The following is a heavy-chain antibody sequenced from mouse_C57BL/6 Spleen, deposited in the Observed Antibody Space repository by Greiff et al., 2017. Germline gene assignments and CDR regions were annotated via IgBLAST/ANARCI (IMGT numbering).Heavy chain of an antibody. D-gene: IGHD1-1*01. CDR2: IYWDDDK. Sequence: QVTLKESGPGILQSSQTLSLTCSFSGFSLSTSGMGVSWIRQPSGKGLEWLALIYWDDDKRYNPAFKRRLTISKATSRNQVFLKITSVDTADTDTYYCARRSRGFMAAYWYCDVWGTGTTVTVSS. J-gene: IGHJ1*03. V-gene: IGHV8-12*01. CDR1: GFSLSTSGMG. CDR3: ARRSRGFMAAYWYCDV.